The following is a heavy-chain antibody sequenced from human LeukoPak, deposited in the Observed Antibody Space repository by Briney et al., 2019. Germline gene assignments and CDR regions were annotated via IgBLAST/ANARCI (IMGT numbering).Heavy chain of an antibody. Sequence: SETLSLTCTVSGGSISSYYWSWIRQPPGKGLEWIGYIYTSGSTNYNPSLKSRVTMSVDTSKNQFSLKLSSVTAADTAVYYCARVEWEPRGNYYYYMDVWGKGTTVTVSS. J-gene: IGHJ6*03. CDR2: IYTSGST. CDR1: GGSISSYY. V-gene: IGHV4-4*08. CDR3: ARVEWEPRGNYYYYMDV. D-gene: IGHD1-26*01.